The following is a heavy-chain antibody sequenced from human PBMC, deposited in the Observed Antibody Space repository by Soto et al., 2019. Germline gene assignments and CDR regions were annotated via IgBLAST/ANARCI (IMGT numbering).Heavy chain of an antibody. CDR3: AREPLAHSYFDF. J-gene: IGHJ4*02. V-gene: IGHV4-4*07. Sequence: QIQLQESGPGLVKPSQNLSLTCTVSGDSVSSHYWSWIRQPAGKGLECLGRLYNDERTNYNPSLKSRVTMSMDTSKNQFSLKLTSVTAADSAVYFCAREPLAHSYFDFWGQGILVTVSS. CDR2: LYNDERT. CDR1: GDSVSSHY.